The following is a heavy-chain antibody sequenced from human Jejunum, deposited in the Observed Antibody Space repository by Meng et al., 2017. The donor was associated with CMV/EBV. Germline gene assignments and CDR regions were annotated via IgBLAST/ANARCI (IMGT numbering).Heavy chain of an antibody. J-gene: IGHJ4*02. CDR3: AIDPSGYYYKF. Sequence: QVQLVQSGAEVKKPGASVKVSCKASGYTFTGYWLHWVRQAPGQGLEWMGRINPNSGGTDYGQKFQGRLTMTRDTSISTAYMELSSLRSEDTAVYFCAIDPSGYYYKFWGQGTLVTVSS. CDR2: INPNSGGT. V-gene: IGHV1-2*06. CDR1: GYTFTGYW. D-gene: IGHD3-22*01.